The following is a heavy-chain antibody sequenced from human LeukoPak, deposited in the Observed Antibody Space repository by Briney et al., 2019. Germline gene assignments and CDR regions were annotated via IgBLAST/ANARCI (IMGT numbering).Heavy chain of an antibody. J-gene: IGHJ4*02. CDR3: AKDIWLPTGGY. Sequence: GGSLRLSCAASGFTFSSYGMHWVRQAPGKGLEWVAVISYDGSNKYYADSVKGRFTISRDNSKNTLYLQMNSLRAEDTAVYYCAKDIWLPTGGYWGQGTLVTVSS. CDR1: GFTFSSYG. D-gene: IGHD4-17*01. V-gene: IGHV3-30*18. CDR2: ISYDGSNK.